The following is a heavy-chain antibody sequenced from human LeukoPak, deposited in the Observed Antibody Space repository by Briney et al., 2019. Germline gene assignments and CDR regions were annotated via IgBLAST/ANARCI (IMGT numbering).Heavy chain of an antibody. D-gene: IGHD6-19*01. CDR2: ISYDGSNK. V-gene: IGHV3-30*18. CDR3: AKDGDSSGWYYFDY. J-gene: IGHJ4*02. Sequence: GGSLRLSCAASGFTFSRYGMHWVRQAPGRGLEWVAVISYDGSNKYYADSVKGRFTISRDNSKNALYLQMNSLRAEDTAVYYCAKDGDSSGWYYFDYWGQGTLVTVSS. CDR1: GFTFSRYG.